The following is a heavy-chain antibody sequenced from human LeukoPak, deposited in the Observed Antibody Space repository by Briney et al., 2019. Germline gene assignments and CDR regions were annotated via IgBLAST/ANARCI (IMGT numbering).Heavy chain of an antibody. CDR1: GFTFSSYA. Sequence: GGSLRLSCAASGFTFSSYAMHWVRQAPGKGLEWVAVISYDGSNKYYADSVKGRFTISRDNSKNTLYLQMNSLRAEDTAVYYCAKETRITGTTYVDYWGQGTLVTVSS. CDR2: ISYDGSNK. D-gene: IGHD1-20*01. V-gene: IGHV3-30-3*01. J-gene: IGHJ4*02. CDR3: AKETRITGTTYVDY.